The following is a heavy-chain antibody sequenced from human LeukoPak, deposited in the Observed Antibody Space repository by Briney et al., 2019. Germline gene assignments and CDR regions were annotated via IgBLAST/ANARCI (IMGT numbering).Heavy chain of an antibody. J-gene: IGHJ4*02. CDR3: ARDRGTWIQLWSFDD. CDR2: INPSGGST. D-gene: IGHD5-18*01. V-gene: IGHV1-46*01. Sequence: ASVKVSCKASGYTFTSYYMHWVRQAPGPGVEWMGIINPSGGSTSYAQKFQGRVTMTRDMSTSTVYMELRSLRSENTAVYYCARDRGTWIQLWSFDDWGKGTLVTVSS. CDR1: GYTFTSYY.